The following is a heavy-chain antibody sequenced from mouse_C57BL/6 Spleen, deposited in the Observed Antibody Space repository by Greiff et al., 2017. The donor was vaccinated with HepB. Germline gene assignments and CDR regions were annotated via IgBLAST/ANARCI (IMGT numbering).Heavy chain of an antibody. CDR2: ISSGGSYT. J-gene: IGHJ4*01. CDR3: ARQDYYGSSYVDYAMDY. Sequence: DVMLVESGGDLVKPGGSLKLSCAASGFTFSSYGMSWVRQTPDKRLEWVATISSGGSYTYYPDSVKGRFTISRDNAKNTLYLQMSSLKSEDTAMYYCARQDYYGSSYVDYAMDYWGQGTSVTVSS. CDR1: GFTFSSYG. D-gene: IGHD1-1*01. V-gene: IGHV5-6*02.